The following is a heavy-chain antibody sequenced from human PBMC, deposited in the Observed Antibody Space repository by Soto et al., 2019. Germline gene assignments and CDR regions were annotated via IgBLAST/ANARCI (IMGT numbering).Heavy chain of an antibody. J-gene: IGHJ4*02. D-gene: IGHD6-19*01. V-gene: IGHV3-23*01. CDR2: ISGSGGST. Sequence: EVQLLESGGGLVQPGGSLRLSCAASGFTFSSYAMSWVRQAPGKGLEWVSAISGSGGSTYYADSVKGRFTISRDNSKNTLYLRMNSLRAEDTAVYYCAKRGIPGGSGWYDYWGQGTLVTVSS. CDR1: GFTFSSYA. CDR3: AKRGIPGGSGWYDY.